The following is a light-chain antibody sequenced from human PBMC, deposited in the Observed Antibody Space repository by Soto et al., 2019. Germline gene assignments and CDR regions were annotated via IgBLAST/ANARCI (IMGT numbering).Light chain of an antibody. CDR3: QQYNDLST. Sequence: DIQMTQSPSTLSASVGDTVTITCRASQTIGTWLAWYQQKPAKAPKLLIYKAFTLESGVPSRFSGSGSGTEFTLTISSLQADDFATYYCQQYNDLSTFGGGTKVEIK. CDR2: KAF. CDR1: QTIGTW. V-gene: IGKV1-5*03. J-gene: IGKJ4*01.